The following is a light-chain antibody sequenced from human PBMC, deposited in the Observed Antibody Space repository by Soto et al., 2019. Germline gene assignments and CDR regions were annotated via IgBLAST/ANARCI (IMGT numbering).Light chain of an antibody. CDR1: QSVLYPSNSKNY. Sequence: DIVMTQSPDSLAVSLGERATVNCKSSQSVLYPSNSKNYLAWYQQKPGHPPKLLIYWASTRESGVPDRFSGGWSGTDFTFTISSLQAEDVAVYYCQPYYSSPLTFGQGTKAEIK. V-gene: IGKV4-1*01. CDR2: WAS. CDR3: QPYYSSPLT. J-gene: IGKJ1*01.